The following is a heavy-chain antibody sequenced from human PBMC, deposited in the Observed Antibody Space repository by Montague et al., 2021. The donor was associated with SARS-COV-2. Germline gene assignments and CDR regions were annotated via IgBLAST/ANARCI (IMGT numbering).Heavy chain of an antibody. CDR2: ISSSSTYT. CDR1: GFTFSDYH. V-gene: IGHV3-11*06. Sequence: SLRLSCAASGFTFSDYHMSWIRQAPGKGLEWVSYISSSSTYTNYADSVKGRFTISRDNANNSLYLQMNSLRAEDTAVYYRAGEKVGEGYFDFWGQGTRVTVSS. J-gene: IGHJ4*02. D-gene: IGHD3-10*01. CDR3: AGEKVGEGYFDF.